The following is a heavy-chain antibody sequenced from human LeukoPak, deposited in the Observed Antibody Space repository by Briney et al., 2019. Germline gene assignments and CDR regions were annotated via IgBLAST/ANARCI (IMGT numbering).Heavy chain of an antibody. Sequence: PGGSLRLSCAASGFTFSSYGMHWVRQAPGKGLEWVAFIRYDGSNKYYADSVKGRFTISRDNSKNTLYLHMNSLRAEDTAVYYCAKDRDDILTGCFDYWGQGTLVTVSS. V-gene: IGHV3-30*02. J-gene: IGHJ4*02. CDR3: AKDRDDILTGCFDY. CDR1: GFTFSSYG. CDR2: IRYDGSNK. D-gene: IGHD3-9*01.